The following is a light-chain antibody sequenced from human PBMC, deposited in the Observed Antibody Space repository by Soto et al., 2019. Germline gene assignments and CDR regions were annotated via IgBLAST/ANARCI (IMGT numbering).Light chain of an antibody. V-gene: IGKV3-20*01. J-gene: IGKJ5*01. CDR3: QQYGSSPLT. CDR2: GAS. CDR1: QSVSSSY. Sequence: VLPQSPGTLSLSPGERATLSCRASQSVSSSYLAWYQQKPGQAPRLLIYGASSRATGIPDRFSGSGSGTDFTLTISRLEPEDFAVYYCQQYGSSPLTFGQGTRLEIK.